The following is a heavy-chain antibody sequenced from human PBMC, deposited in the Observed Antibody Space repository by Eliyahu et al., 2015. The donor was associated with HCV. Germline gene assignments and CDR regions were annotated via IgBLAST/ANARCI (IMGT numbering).Heavy chain of an antibody. CDR2: TYYSGST. CDR1: GGSISSYY. V-gene: IGHV4-59*01. Sequence: ETLSLTCTVSGGSISSYYWSWIRQPPGKGLEWIGYTYYSGSTNYNPSLKSRVTISVDTSKNQFSLKLSSVTAADTAVYYCCGGPMGSGVFFLYYWAQGTLVTVSS. J-gene: IGHJ4*02. CDR3: CGGPMGSGVFFLYY. D-gene: IGHD3-10*01.